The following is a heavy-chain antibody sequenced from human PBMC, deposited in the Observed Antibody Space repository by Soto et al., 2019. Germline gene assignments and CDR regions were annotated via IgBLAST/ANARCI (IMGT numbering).Heavy chain of an antibody. D-gene: IGHD3-9*01. CDR1: GFTFSSYG. J-gene: IGHJ6*02. CDR3: ARDPRYFDPNYYYGMDV. Sequence: QVQLVESGGGVVQPGRSLRLSCAASGFTFSSYGMHWVRQAPGKGLEWVAVIWYDGSNKYYADSVKGRFTISRDNSKNTLYLQMNSLRAEDTAVYYCARDPRYFDPNYYYGMDVWGQGTTVTVSS. V-gene: IGHV3-33*01. CDR2: IWYDGSNK.